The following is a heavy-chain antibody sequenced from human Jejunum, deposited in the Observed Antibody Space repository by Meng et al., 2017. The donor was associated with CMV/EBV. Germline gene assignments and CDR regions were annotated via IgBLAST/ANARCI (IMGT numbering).Heavy chain of an antibody. Sequence: SGFTFSNYARYWGRQAQGKGVEWMAFLRYDRRDEYYADSVKGRFTISRDKSRNTLNLQMNSLRPEDTAVYYCAKGGGSPRYPIDYWGQGTRVTVSS. J-gene: IGHJ4*02. D-gene: IGHD1-26*01. CDR2: LRYDRRDE. V-gene: IGHV3-30*02. CDR3: AKGGGSPRYPIDY. CDR1: GFTFSNYA.